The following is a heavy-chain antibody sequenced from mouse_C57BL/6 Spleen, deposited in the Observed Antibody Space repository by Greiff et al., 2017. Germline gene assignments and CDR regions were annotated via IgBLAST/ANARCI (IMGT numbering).Heavy chain of an antibody. J-gene: IGHJ3*01. CDR1: GYTFTSYW. D-gene: IGHD4-1*01. V-gene: IGHV1-69*01. CDR3: ARGGAGTGYGY. CDR2: IDPSDSYT. Sequence: QVQLKQPGAELVMPGASVKLSCKASGYTFTSYWMHWVKQRPGQGLEWIGEIDPSDSYTNYNQKFKGKSTLTVDKSSSTAYMQLSSLTSEDSAVYYGARGGAGTGYGYWGQGALVTV.